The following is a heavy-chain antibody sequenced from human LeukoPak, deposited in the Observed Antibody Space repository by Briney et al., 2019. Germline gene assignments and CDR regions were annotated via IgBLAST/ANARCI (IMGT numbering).Heavy chain of an antibody. CDR2: IKTNTGNP. D-gene: IGHD6-13*01. CDR3: VRSLFSSSWYVYHYLDY. J-gene: IGHJ4*02. CDR1: GHSLTTYA. V-gene: IGHV7-4-1*02. Sequence: ASVKVSCKASGHSLTTYAMSWVRQAPGQGLEWVGWIKTNTGNPTYAQAFTGRFVISLDTSVSTAYLQISSLRAEDTAVYYCVRSLFSSSWYVYHYLDYWGQGTLVTVSS.